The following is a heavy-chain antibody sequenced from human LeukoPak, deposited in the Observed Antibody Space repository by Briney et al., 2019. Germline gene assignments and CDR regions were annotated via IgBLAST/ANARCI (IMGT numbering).Heavy chain of an antibody. CDR3: ARHARGGAVGY. CDR2: ISVNNGNT. V-gene: IGHV1-18*01. J-gene: IGHJ4*02. Sequence: ASVKVSCKASGYTFTSYGISWVRQAPGQGLEWMGWISVNNGNTNYAQKIQGRVTMTTDTSTSTAYMELRSLRSDDTAVYYCARHARGGAVGYWGQGTLVTVSS. CDR1: GYTFTSYG. D-gene: IGHD3-10*02.